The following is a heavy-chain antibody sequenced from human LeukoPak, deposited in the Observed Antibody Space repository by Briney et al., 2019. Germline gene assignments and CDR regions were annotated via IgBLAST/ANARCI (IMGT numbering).Heavy chain of an antibody. J-gene: IGHJ4*02. CDR1: GFTFSSYA. Sequence: PGGSLRLSCAASGFTFSSYAMNWVRQAPGKGLVWVSRIASDGSSTTYADSVKGRFSISRDNAKNTLYLQMNSLRAEDTAVYYCAKPISRSYYYVYWGQGTLVTVSS. D-gene: IGHD1-26*01. CDR3: AKPISRSYYYVY. V-gene: IGHV3-74*01. CDR2: IASDGSST.